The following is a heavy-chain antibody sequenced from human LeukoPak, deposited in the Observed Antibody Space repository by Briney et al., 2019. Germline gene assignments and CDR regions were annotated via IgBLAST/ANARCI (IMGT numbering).Heavy chain of an antibody. V-gene: IGHV3-21*01. CDR2: ISSSSSYI. D-gene: IGHD3-16*02. CDR3: ARAYYYDYVWGSYRLSDYFDY. J-gene: IGHJ4*02. CDR1: GFTFSSYS. Sequence: GGSLRLSCAASGFTFSSYSMNWVRQAPGKGLEWVSSISSSSSYIYYADSVKGRFTISRDNAKNSLYLQMNSLRAEDTAVYYCARAYYYDYVWGSYRLSDYFDYWGQGTLVTVSS.